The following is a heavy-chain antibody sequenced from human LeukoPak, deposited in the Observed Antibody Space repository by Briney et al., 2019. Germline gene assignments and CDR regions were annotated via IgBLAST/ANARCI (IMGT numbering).Heavy chain of an antibody. CDR3: ARIGYSYGYSLLDY. Sequence: LGGSLRLSCAASGFTVSSNYMSWVRQAPGKGLEWVSVIYSGGSTYYADSVKGRFTISRDNSKNTLYLQMNSLRAEDTAVYYCARIGYSYGYSLLDYWGQGTLVTVSS. CDR2: IYSGGST. D-gene: IGHD5-18*01. V-gene: IGHV3-66*02. J-gene: IGHJ4*02. CDR1: GFTVSSNY.